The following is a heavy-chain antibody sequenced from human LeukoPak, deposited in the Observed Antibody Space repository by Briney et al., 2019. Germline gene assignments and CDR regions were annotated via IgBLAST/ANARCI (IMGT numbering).Heavy chain of an antibody. CDR3: ARVRHYYDSSGYYYPDY. CDR2: IYHSGST. V-gene: IGHV4-38-2*01. D-gene: IGHD3-22*01. J-gene: IGHJ4*02. CDR1: GYSISSGYY. Sequence: SETLSLTCAVSGYSISSGYYWGWIRQPPGKGLEWIGSIYHSGSTYYNPSLKSRVTISVDTSKNQFSLKLSSVTAADTAVYYCARVRHYYDSSGYYYPDYWGQGTLVTVSS.